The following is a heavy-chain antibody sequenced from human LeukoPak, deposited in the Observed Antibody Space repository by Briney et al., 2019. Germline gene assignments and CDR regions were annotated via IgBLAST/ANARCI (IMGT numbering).Heavy chain of an antibody. CDR2: ISSSSSYI. V-gene: IGHV3-21*01. CDR1: GFTFSSYS. J-gene: IGHJ6*03. CDR3: AKTLGYCSSTSCTLYYMDV. Sequence: GGSLRLSCAASGFTFSSYSMNWVRQAPGKGLEWVSSISSSSSYIYYADSVKGRFTISRDNAKNSLYLQMNSLRAEDTAVYYCAKTLGYCSSTSCTLYYMDVWGKGTTVTVSS. D-gene: IGHD2-2*01.